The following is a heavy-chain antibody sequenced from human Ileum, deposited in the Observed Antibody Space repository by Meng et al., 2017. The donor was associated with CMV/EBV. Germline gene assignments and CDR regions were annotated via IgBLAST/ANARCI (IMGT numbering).Heavy chain of an antibody. V-gene: IGHV4-30-4*01. CDR2: IYHSGNT. Sequence: QVQLEAPGPGLVKPPDTLSLICSCPGDSITTGNAYWIWIRQAPGKDMELIGYIYHSGNTDCNPSLKSRVTISIDTSKNQFSLKLTSVTAADTAVYYCARGRVAQDYWGQGTLVTVSS. J-gene: IGHJ4*02. CDR1: GDSITTGNAY. CDR3: ARGRVAQDY.